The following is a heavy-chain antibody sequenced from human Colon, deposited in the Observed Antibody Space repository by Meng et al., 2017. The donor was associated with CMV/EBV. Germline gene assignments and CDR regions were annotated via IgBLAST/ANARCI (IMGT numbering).Heavy chain of an antibody. Sequence: ASVKVSCKASGYTFATYDINWARQAPGQGLEWIGWMNPKSGKTGYAQRFQGRVAMTSNISVNTAYMELSNLRSKDTAVFYCTRGPFRYWGQGTLVTVSS. V-gene: IGHV1-8*02. CDR3: TRGPFRY. CDR2: MNPKSGKT. J-gene: IGHJ4*02. D-gene: IGHD3-3*02. CDR1: GYTFATYD.